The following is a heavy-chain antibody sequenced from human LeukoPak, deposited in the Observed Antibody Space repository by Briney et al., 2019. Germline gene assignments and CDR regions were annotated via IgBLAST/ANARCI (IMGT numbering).Heavy chain of an antibody. D-gene: IGHD5-18*01. CDR3: ARVTGGYSYGTNRFET. CDR2: IYYSGST. CDR1: GGSIISYY. V-gene: IGHV4-59*01. Sequence: PSETLSHTCTVSGGSIISYYWSWIRQPPGKGLEWIGYIYYSGSTNYNPSLKSRVTISLDTSKNQFSLKLSSVTAADTAAYYCARVTGGYSYGTNRFETWGEGALVTVSS. J-gene: IGHJ5*02.